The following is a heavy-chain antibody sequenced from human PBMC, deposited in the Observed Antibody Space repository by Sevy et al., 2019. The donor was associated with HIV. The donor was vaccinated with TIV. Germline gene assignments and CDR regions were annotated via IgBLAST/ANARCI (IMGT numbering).Heavy chain of an antibody. Sequence: GGSLRLSCAASEFSVSSYYMGWVRQAPGKGLEWVSTKESGGQTYYADSVRGRFTIARDESANNLFLQLNNLRAEDTGVYYCARMTSTWSIDSWGQGTLVTVSS. CDR3: ARMTSTWSIDS. CDR1: EFSVSSYY. J-gene: IGHJ4*02. V-gene: IGHV3-53*01. CDR2: KESGGQT.